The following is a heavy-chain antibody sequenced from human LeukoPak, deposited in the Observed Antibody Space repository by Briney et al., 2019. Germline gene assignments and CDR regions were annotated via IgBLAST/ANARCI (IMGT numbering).Heavy chain of an antibody. D-gene: IGHD5-24*01. J-gene: IGHJ3*02. CDR2: IYPGDSES. V-gene: IGHV5-51*01. Sequence: GESLKISCQGSGYNFSSYWIGWVRQMPGKGLEWMGIIYPGDSESRYSPSFQGQVTISADKSINTAYLQWSSLKASDTAMYFCARRDGTIKEVDMWGQGTMVTVSS. CDR1: GYNFSSYW. CDR3: ARRDGTIKEVDM.